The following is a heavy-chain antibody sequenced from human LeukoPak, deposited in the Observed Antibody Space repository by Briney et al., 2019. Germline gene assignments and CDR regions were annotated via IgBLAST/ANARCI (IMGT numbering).Heavy chain of an antibody. V-gene: IGHV3-53*01. CDR1: GFTVSNKY. D-gene: IGHD6-19*01. Sequence: GGSLRLSCAASGFTVSNKYMSWGRQAPGEGLEWVSVIYSGGSTYYADSVKGRFTISRDNSKNTLYLQMNSLKAEDTAVYYCARDSGRGVAGNLDYWGQGTLVTVSS. J-gene: IGHJ4*02. CDR3: ARDSGRGVAGNLDY. CDR2: IYSGGST.